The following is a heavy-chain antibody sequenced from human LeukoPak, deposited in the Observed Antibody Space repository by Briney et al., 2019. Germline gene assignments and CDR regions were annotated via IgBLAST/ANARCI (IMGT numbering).Heavy chain of an antibody. D-gene: IGHD4-11*01. J-gene: IGHJ4*02. CDR2: MNPNSGNT. CDR1: GYTFTSYD. Sequence: ASVKVSCKASGYTFTSYDINWVRQATGQGLEWMGWMNPNSGNTGYAQKFQGRVTMTRNTSISTAYMELSRLRSEDTAVYYCARGHPLNDYSFDYWGQGTLVTVSS. CDR3: ARGHPLNDYSFDY. V-gene: IGHV1-8*01.